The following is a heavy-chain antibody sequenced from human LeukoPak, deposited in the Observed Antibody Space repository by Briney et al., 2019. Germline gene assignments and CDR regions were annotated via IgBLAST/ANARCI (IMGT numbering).Heavy chain of an antibody. D-gene: IGHD6-13*01. CDR2: IYPGYSDA. J-gene: IGHJ5*02. V-gene: IGHV5-51*01. CDR3: VRIALTSSLDH. CDR1: GYTLTNNW. Sequence: GESLKISCKISGYTLTNNWIGWVRQVPGKGLEWMGLIYPGYSDAKYSPSFQGQVTLSVDASISTAYLQLTGLRASDTAIYYCVRIALTSSLDHWGQGTLVTVSS.